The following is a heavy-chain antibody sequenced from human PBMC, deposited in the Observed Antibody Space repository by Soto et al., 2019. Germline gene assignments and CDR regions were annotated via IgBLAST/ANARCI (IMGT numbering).Heavy chain of an antibody. CDR3: ARDWFYYDSYAFDT. V-gene: IGHV3-33*01. D-gene: IGHD3-22*01. J-gene: IGHJ3*02. Sequence: GGSLRLSCAASGFTFSSYGMHWVRQAPGKGLEWVAVIWYDGSNKYYADSVKGRFTISRDNSKNTLYLQMNSLRAEDTAVYYCARDWFYYDSYAFDTWGQGTMVTVSS. CDR1: GFTFSSYG. CDR2: IWYDGSNK.